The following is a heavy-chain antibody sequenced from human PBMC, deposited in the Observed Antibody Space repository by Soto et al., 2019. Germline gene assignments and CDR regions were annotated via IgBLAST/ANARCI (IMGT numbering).Heavy chain of an antibody. V-gene: IGHV5-10-1*01. CDR3: ARQIYDSDTGPNFQYYFDS. D-gene: IGHD3-22*01. CDR1: GYSFAGYW. J-gene: IGHJ4*02. CDR2: IDPSDSQT. Sequence: GESLKISCKGSGYSFAGYWITWVRQKPGKGLEWMGRIDPSDSQTYYSPSFRGHVTVSVTKSITTVFLQWSSLRASDTAMYYCARQIYDSDTGPNFQYYFDSWGQGTPVTVSS.